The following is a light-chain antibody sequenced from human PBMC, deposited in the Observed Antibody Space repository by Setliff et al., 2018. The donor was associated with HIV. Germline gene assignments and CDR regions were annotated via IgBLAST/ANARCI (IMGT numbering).Light chain of an antibody. CDR2: DLN. Sequence: LTQPRSVSGSPGQSVTISCTGTSSDVRDYYVSWYQQHPGKVPKLLIYDLNKRPSGVPDRFSGSKSGNTASLTISGLQAEDEADYYCCSYLGTYSRVFGGGTKVTVL. J-gene: IGLJ3*02. CDR1: SSDVRDYY. CDR3: CSYLGTYSRV. V-gene: IGLV2-11*01.